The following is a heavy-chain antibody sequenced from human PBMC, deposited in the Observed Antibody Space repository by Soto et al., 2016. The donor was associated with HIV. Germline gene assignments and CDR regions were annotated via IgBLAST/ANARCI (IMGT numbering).Heavy chain of an antibody. V-gene: IGHV3-23*01. CDR1: GFIFTNYA. CDR3: AKPDSSGYSTIDAFDI. J-gene: IGHJ3*02. D-gene: IGHD3-22*01. Sequence: EIQLLESGGTLVQSGGSLRLSCAASGFIFTNYAMSWVRQAPGKGLEWVSGISGSGTNAYYTDSVKGRFTISRDNSKNTLYLQMNSLRAEDTAVYFCAKPDSSGYSTIDAFDIWGPRDKWSPSL. CDR2: ISGSGTNA.